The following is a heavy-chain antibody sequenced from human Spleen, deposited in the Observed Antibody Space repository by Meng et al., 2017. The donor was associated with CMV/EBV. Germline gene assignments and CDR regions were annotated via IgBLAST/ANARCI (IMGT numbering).Heavy chain of an antibody. CDR2: IYYSGST. CDR1: GGSISSSSYY. J-gene: IGHJ5*02. Sequence: LNRQESGPGLLKPSWPLSLTATFSGGSISSSSYYWGWIRQPPGKGLEWIGSIYYSGSTYYNPSLKSRVTISVDTSKNQFSLKLSSVTAADTAVYYCAREEDNWFDPWGQGTLVTVSS. CDR3: AREEDNWFDP. V-gene: IGHV4-39*07.